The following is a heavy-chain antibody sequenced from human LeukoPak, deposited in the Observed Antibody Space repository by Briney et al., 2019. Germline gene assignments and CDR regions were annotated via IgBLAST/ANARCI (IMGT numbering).Heavy chain of an antibody. V-gene: IGHV3-20*04. CDR2: INWNGGST. Sequence: GGSLRLSCAASGFTFDDYGMSWVRQAPGKGLECVSGINWNGGSTGYADSVKGRFTISRDNAKNSLYLQMNSLRAEDTALYYCARDGDEDGYNSGDYWGQGTLVTVSS. CDR1: GFTFDDYG. D-gene: IGHD5-24*01. CDR3: ARDGDEDGYNSGDY. J-gene: IGHJ4*02.